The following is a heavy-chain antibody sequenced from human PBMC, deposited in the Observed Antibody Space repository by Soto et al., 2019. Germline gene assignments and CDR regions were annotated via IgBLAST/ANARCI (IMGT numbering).Heavy chain of an antibody. CDR3: ARDEMGRSSDRVTFDP. V-gene: IGHV6-1*01. J-gene: IGHJ5*02. D-gene: IGHD3-10*01. CDR2: TYYRSKWYN. CDR1: GDSVSSNSAA. Sequence: SQTLSLPCAISGDSVSSNSAAWNWIRPSPSRGLEWLGRTYYRSKWYNDYAVSVKSRITINPDTSKNQFSLQLNSVTPEDTAVYYCARDEMGRSSDRVTFDPWGQGTLVTVSS.